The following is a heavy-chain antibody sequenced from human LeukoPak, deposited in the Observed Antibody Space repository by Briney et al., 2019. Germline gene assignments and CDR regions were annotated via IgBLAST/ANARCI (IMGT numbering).Heavy chain of an antibody. CDR1: GYTFTSFD. V-gene: IGHV1-8*03. CDR2: MNPNIGNT. J-gene: IGHJ3*02. Sequence: GASVKVSCKASGYTFTSFDINWVRQATGQGLEWMGYMNPNIGNTGYAQKFQGRVTITRDTSISTAYMELSSLRSDDTAVYYCARLLWFGESGFDAFDMWGQGTMVTVSS. CDR3: ARLLWFGESGFDAFDM. D-gene: IGHD3-10*01.